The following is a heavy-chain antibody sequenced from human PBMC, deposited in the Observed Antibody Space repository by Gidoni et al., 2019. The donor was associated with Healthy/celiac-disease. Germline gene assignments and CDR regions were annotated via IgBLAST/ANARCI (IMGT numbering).Heavy chain of an antibody. CDR2: ISSTGFTI. CDR3: ARDGTQVVVDY. Sequence: EVQLVESGGGLVQPGGSLRLSCAASGFTFNSYSMNWVRQAPGKGLEWVSYISSTGFTIYYADSVKGRFTISRDNAKNSLYLQMNSLRAEDTAVYYCARDGTQVVVDYWGQGTLVTVSS. V-gene: IGHV3-48*01. J-gene: IGHJ4*02. D-gene: IGHD3-22*01. CDR1: GFTFNSYS.